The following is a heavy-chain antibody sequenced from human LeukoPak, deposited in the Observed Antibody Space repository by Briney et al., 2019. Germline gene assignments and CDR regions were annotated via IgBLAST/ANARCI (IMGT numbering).Heavy chain of an antibody. V-gene: IGHV3-21*01. Sequence: GGSLRLSCSASRFTFSSYTMNWVRQAPGKGLEWVSSIDPSSTYIYYADSVKGRFTISRDNAQDSLYLQMNSLRAEDTAVYYCTRGSYGDYEYWGQGTLVTVSS. CDR1: RFTFSSYT. CDR2: IDPSSTYI. CDR3: TRGSYGDYEY. D-gene: IGHD4-17*01. J-gene: IGHJ4*02.